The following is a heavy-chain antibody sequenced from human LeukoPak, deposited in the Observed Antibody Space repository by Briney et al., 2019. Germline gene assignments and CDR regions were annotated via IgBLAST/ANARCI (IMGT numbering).Heavy chain of an antibody. V-gene: IGHV3-23*01. J-gene: IGHJ4*02. CDR1: GFTFSNYA. D-gene: IGHD4-11*01. CDR2: ISGNGDIT. Sequence: GGSLRLSCAASGFTFSNYAMSWVRQAPGKGLEWVSAISGNGDITYYTDSVKGRFTISRDNSKNTHYLQMSSLRAEDTGIYYCAKGGHYSFFDYWGQGTLVTVSS. CDR3: AKGGHYSFFDY.